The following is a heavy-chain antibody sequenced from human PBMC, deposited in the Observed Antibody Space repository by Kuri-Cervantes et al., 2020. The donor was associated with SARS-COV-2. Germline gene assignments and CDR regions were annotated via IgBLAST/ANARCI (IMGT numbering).Heavy chain of an antibody. V-gene: IGHV3-48*01. CDR3: ARDRWGDFMDV. CDR1: GFTFSSYS. J-gene: IGHJ6*03. CDR2: ISSSSSTI. Sequence: GESLKISCAASGFTFSSYSMNWVRQAPGKGLEWVSYISSSSSTIYYADSVKGRFTISRDNAKNSLYLQMNSLRAEDTAVYYCARDRWGDFMDVWGEGTTVTVSS. D-gene: IGHD4-23*01.